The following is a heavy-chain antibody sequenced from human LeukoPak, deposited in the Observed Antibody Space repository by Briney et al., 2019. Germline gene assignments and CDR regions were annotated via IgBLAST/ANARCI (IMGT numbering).Heavy chain of an antibody. D-gene: IGHD3-3*01. CDR3: ARHRVGYDFWSGYFDS. V-gene: IGHV4-39*01. CDR1: GDSISSNNYY. J-gene: IGHJ4*02. Sequence: SETLSLTCTVSGDSISSNNYYWGWICQPPGKGLEWIGSVYHSGSTYYNPSLKSRVTISVDTSKNQFSLKVNSVTAADTAVYCCARHRVGYDFWSGYFDSWGQGALVTVSS. CDR2: VYHSGST.